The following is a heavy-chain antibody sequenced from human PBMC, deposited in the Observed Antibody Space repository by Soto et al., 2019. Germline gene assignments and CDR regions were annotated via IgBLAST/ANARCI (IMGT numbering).Heavy chain of an antibody. CDR3: ARQGGSTPLYGMDV. CDR1: GYSFTSYW. J-gene: IGHJ6*02. CDR2: IDPSDSYT. Sequence: GESLKISCKGSGYSFTSYWISWVRQMPGKGLEWMGRIDPSDSYTNYSPSFQGHVTISADKSISTAYLQWSSLKASVTAMYYCARQGGSTPLYGMDVWGQGTTVTVSS. V-gene: IGHV5-10-1*01. D-gene: IGHD1-1*01.